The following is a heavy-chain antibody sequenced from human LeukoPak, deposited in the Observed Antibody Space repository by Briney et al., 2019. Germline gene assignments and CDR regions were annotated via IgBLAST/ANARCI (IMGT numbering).Heavy chain of an antibody. Sequence: GGSLRLSCAASGFTFSSYAMSRVRQAPGKGLEWVSAISGSGGSTYYADSVKGRFTIPRDNSKNTLYLQMNSLRAEDTAVYYCAKDQCIFLRSPKRCPFDYWGQGTLVTVSS. CDR1: GFTFSSYA. D-gene: IGHD3-3*01. CDR2: ISGSGGST. J-gene: IGHJ4*02. CDR3: AKDQCIFLRSPKRCPFDY. V-gene: IGHV3-23*01.